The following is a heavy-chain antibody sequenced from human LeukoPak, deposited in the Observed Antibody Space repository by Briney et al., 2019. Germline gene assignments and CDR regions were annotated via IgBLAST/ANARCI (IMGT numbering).Heavy chain of an antibody. CDR3: ARDRGGWLRPYFDS. D-gene: IGHD5-12*01. J-gene: IGHJ4*02. Sequence: PSQTLSLTCSVSGGSINSGDDYWSWIRQSPGKGPEWIGYIFSTGSTYYNPSLQSRLTISQDKSTNQFFLKLTSVTAADTAVYYCARDRGGWLRPYFDSWGLGTLVTVSS. V-gene: IGHV4-30-4*08. CDR1: GGSINSGDDY. CDR2: IFSTGST.